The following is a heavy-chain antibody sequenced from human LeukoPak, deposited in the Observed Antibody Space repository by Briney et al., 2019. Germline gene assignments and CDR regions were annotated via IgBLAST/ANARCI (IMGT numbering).Heavy chain of an antibody. CDR2: IRSSSSYM. D-gene: IGHD6-13*01. J-gene: IGHJ4*02. CDR3: ASDYSSSWYRKDY. Sequence: GGSLRLSCAASGFTFSSYSMNWVRQAPGKGLEWVSSIRSSSSYMYYADSVKGRFTIPRDNAKNSLYLQMNSLRAEDTAVYYCASDYSSSWYRKDYWGQGTLVTVSS. V-gene: IGHV3-21*01. CDR1: GFTFSSYS.